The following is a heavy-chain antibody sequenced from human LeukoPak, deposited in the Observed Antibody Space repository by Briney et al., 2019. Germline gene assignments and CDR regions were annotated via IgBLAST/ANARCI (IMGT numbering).Heavy chain of an antibody. J-gene: IGHJ4*02. CDR2: IYHSGST. CDR3: ASGFRDGYNFDY. Sequence: PSETLSLTCTVSGGSISSGGYYWSWIRQPPGKGLEWIGYIYHSGSTYYNPSLKSRVTISVDRSKNQFSLKLSSVTAADTAVYYCASGFRDGYNFDYWGQGTLVTVSS. D-gene: IGHD5-24*01. V-gene: IGHV4-30-2*01. CDR1: GGSISSGGYY.